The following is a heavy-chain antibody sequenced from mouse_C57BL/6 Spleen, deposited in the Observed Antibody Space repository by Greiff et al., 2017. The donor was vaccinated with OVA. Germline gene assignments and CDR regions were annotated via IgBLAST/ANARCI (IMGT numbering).Heavy chain of an antibody. Sequence: QVQLQQPGAELVKPGASVKMSCKASGYTFTSYWITWVKQRPGQGLEWIGDIYPGSGSTNYNEKFKSKATLTVDTSSSTAYMQLSSLTSEDSAVYDCARSGYGGDASLFDYWGQGTTLTVSS. D-gene: IGHD1-1*02. J-gene: IGHJ2*01. CDR2: IYPGSGST. CDR3: ARSGYGGDASLFDY. V-gene: IGHV1-55*01. CDR1: GYTFTSYW.